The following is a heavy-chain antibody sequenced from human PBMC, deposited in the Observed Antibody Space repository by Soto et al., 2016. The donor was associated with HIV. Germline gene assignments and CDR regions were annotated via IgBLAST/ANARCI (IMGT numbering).Heavy chain of an antibody. Sequence: EVQLVESGGGLVQPGGSLRLSCAASGFTFSSYSMNWVRQAPGKGLEWVSYISSSSSTIYYADSVKGRFTISRDNAKNSLYLQMNSLRAEDTAVYYCARVGILTGYSVNDAFDIWGQGTMVTVSS. D-gene: IGHD3-9*01. CDR1: GFTFSSYS. J-gene: IGHJ3*02. V-gene: IGHV3-48*04. CDR3: ARVGILTGYSVNDAFDI. CDR2: ISSSSSTI.